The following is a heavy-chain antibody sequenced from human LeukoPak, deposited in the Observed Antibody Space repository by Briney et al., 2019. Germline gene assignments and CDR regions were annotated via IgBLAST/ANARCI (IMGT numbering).Heavy chain of an antibody. CDR2: IYYSGST. D-gene: IGHD6-13*01. V-gene: IGHV4-59*08. CDR3: ARRSSRPYWYFDL. J-gene: IGHJ2*01. CDR1: GGSISSYY. Sequence: SETLSLTCTVSGGSISSYYWIWIRQPPGKGLEGIGYIYYSGSTNYNPSLKRRVTISVDTSKNQFSLKLSSVTAADTAVYYCARRSSRPYWYFDLWGRGTLVTVSS.